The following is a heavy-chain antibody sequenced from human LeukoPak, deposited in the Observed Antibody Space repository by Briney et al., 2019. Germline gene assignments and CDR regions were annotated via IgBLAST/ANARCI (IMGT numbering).Heavy chain of an antibody. J-gene: IGHJ3*02. CDR2: ISSSGSTI. V-gene: IGHV3-48*03. D-gene: IGHD1-26*01. CDR3: AKDQYSGSYSIPDAFDI. CDR1: GFTFSSYE. Sequence: PGGSLRLSCAASGFTFSSYEMNWVRQAPGKGLEWVSYISSSGSTIYYADSVKGRFTISRDNAKNTLYLQMNSLRAEDTAVYYCAKDQYSGSYSIPDAFDIWGQGTMVTVSS.